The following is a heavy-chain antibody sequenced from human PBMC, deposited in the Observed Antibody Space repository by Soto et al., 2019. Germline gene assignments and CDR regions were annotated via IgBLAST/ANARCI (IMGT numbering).Heavy chain of an antibody. J-gene: IGHJ3*02. CDR3: ARDSRHIVVVTAPHDAFDI. V-gene: IGHV1-2*06. Sequence: ASVKVSCKASGYIFTDYYMHWVRQAPGQELGWMGRINPNSGGTNYAQKFQGRVTMTRDTSISTAYTELGSLRSEDTATYYCARDSRHIVVVTAPHDAFDIWGQGTMVTVSS. CDR1: GYIFTDYY. CDR2: INPNSGGT. D-gene: IGHD2-21*02.